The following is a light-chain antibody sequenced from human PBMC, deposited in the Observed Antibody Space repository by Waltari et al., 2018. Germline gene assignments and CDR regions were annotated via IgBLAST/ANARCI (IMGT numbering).Light chain of an antibody. CDR3: SSYTASHTRV. V-gene: IGLV2-14*03. CDR1: SNDVGNFNY. CDR2: DVS. Sequence: QSALPQPASVSGSPGQSITISCIGTSNDVGNFNYVSWYQQHPGKAPKLLIYDVSNRPSGVSNRFSGSKSDNTASLTISGLQAEDEADYYCSSYTASHTRVFGTGTWVTVL. J-gene: IGLJ1*01.